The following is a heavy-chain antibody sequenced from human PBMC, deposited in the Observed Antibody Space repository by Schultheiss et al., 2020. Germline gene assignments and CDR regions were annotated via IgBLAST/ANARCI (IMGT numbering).Heavy chain of an antibody. V-gene: IGHV3-53*01. CDR2: IYRDGST. D-gene: IGHD1-14*01. CDR1: GFSVSTNY. Sequence: GGSLRLSCAVSGFSVSTNYMTWVRQAPGKGLDWVSLIYRDGSTYYADSVKGRFTISRDNSKNTLYLQMNSLRAEDTAVYYCAKSFGRTIPEYYGMDVWGQGTAVTVSS. CDR3: AKSFGRTIPEYYGMDV. J-gene: IGHJ6*02.